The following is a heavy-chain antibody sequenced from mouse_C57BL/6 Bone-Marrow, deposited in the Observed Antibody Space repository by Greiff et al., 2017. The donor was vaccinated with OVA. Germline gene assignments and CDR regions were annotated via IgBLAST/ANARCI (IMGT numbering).Heavy chain of an antibody. CDR1: GFTFSDYG. CDR2: ISRGSSTI. Sequence: EVQGVESGGGLVKPGGSLKLSCAASGFTFSDYGMHWVRQAPEKGLEWVAYISRGSSTIYYADTVKGRFTISRDNAKNTLFLQMTSLRSEDTAMYYCAKNYSNYAGFAYWGQGTLVTVSA. D-gene: IGHD2-5*01. CDR3: AKNYSNYAGFAY. V-gene: IGHV5-17*01. J-gene: IGHJ3*01.